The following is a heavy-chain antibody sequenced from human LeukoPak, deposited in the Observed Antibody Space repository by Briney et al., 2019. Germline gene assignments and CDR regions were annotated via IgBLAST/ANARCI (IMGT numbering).Heavy chain of an antibody. CDR3: ARGTVTTSMKAFDI. V-gene: IGHV4-59*08. CDR2: IYYSGSA. D-gene: IGHD4-17*01. J-gene: IGHJ3*02. CDR1: GGSISGYY. Sequence: SETLSLTCTVSGGSISGYYWSWIRQPPGEGLEWIGYIYYSGSANYNPSLRSRVIILVDTSKNQFSLKLSSVTAADTAVYYCARGTVTTSMKAFDIWGRGTMVTVSS.